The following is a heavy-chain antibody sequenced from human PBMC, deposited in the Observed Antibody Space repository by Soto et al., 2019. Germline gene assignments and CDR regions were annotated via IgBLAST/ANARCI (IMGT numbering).Heavy chain of an antibody. CDR2: INPNSGDT. Sequence: ASVKVSCKASGYTFTGYYIHWVRQAPGQGLEWMGWINPNSGDTNYAQKFQGRVTMTRDTSVSTAYMELSRLRSDDTAVYYCARDYGSGSYYTGDLDYWGQGTLVTVSS. J-gene: IGHJ4*02. CDR1: GYTFTGYY. D-gene: IGHD3-10*01. CDR3: ARDYGSGSYYTGDLDY. V-gene: IGHV1-2*02.